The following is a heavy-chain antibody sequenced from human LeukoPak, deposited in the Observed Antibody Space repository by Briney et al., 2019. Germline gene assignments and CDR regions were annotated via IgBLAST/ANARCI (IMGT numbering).Heavy chain of an antibody. CDR3: ARDQEYYDFWSGHYYYYYMDV. CDR1: GGSISSYY. J-gene: IGHJ6*03. CDR2: IYTSGST. V-gene: IGHV4-4*07. Sequence: SETLSLTCTVSGGSISSYYWSWIRQPAGKGLEWIGRIYTSGSTNYNPSLKSRVTMSVDTSKNQFSLKLSSVTAADTAVYYCARDQEYYDFWSGHYYYYYMDVWGKGTTVTVSS. D-gene: IGHD3-3*01.